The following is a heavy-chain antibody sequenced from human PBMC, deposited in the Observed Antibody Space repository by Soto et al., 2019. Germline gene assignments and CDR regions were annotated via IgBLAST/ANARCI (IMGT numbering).Heavy chain of an antibody. D-gene: IGHD5-18*01. CDR1: GYTFTGYY. CDR2: INANSGGS. J-gene: IGHJ5*02. V-gene: IGHV1-2*02. CDR3: ARGWERSSYAYLRFAP. Sequence: QLLLVQSGAEVTKAGASVKVSCKASGYTFTGYYMHLVRQAPGQGLEWMGWINANSGGSSSAQKFKGRVTMTRDTSISTAYMALARLPFDDTAVYFCARGWERSSYAYLRFAPRGQGTLVTVAS.